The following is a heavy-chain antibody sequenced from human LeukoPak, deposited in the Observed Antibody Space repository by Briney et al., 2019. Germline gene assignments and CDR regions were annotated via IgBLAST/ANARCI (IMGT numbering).Heavy chain of an antibody. CDR1: GYTFTGYY. Sequence: ASVKVSCKASGYTFTGYYMHWVRQAPGQGLEWMGWINPNSGGTNYAQKFQGRVTMTRDTSTSTVYMELSSLRSEDTAVYYCARAYCSSTSCSYGVDYWGQGTLVTVSS. V-gene: IGHV1-2*02. D-gene: IGHD2-2*01. CDR3: ARAYCSSTSCSYGVDY. CDR2: INPNSGGT. J-gene: IGHJ4*02.